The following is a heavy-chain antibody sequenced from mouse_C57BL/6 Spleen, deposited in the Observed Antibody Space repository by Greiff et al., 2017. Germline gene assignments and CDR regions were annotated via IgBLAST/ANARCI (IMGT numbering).Heavy chain of an antibody. CDR1: GYTFTGYW. CDR3: SSNHYYGSSYGWFAY. D-gene: IGHD1-1*01. J-gene: IGHJ3*01. CDR2: ILPGSGST. V-gene: IGHV1-9*01. Sequence: VQLQQSGAELMKPGASVKLSCKATGYTFTGYWIEWVKQRPGHGLEWIGEILPGSGSTNYNEKFKGKATFTADTSSNPAYMQLSSLTTEDSAIYYCSSNHYYGSSYGWFAYWGQGTLVTVSA.